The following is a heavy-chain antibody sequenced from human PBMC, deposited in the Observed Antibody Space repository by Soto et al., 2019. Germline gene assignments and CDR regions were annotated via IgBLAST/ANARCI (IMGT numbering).Heavy chain of an antibody. CDR1: GASIDRSSYY. J-gene: IGHJ4*02. D-gene: IGHD3-22*01. V-gene: IGHV4-39*01. CDR2: TYYNGNA. Sequence: SETLSLTCTVSGASIDRSSYYWDWIRQPPGKGLEWIGTTYYNGNAYYNPSLKSRVTMSVDTSKNQFSLKLISVTAADTAVYYCARHFVAVVIKGWGYWGQGTLVTVSS. CDR3: ARHFVAVVIKGWGY.